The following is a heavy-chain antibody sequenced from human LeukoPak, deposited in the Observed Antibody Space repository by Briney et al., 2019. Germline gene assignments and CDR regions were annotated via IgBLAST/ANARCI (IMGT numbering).Heavy chain of an antibody. D-gene: IGHD3-10*01. J-gene: IGHJ6*02. Sequence: GESLKISCKGSGYNFGTRWVAWVRQMPGKGLEWMVIIYPDDSAARYSPSFQGQVTISADKSINTAYLQWSSLKASDTAIYFCARGAYGSGSYYNYYGMDVWGQGTTVTVSS. CDR3: ARGAYGSGSYYNYYGMDV. CDR2: IYPDDSAA. CDR1: GYNFGTRW. V-gene: IGHV5-51*01.